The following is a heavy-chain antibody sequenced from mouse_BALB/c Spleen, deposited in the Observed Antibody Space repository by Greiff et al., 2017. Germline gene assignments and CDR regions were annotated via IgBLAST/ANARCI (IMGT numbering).Heavy chain of an antibody. J-gene: IGHJ4*01. CDR1: GFTFSSYA. D-gene: IGHD1-1*01. CDR2: ISSGGSYT. V-gene: IGHV5-9-3*01. Sequence: EVQGVESGGGLVKPGGSLKLSCAASGFTFSSYAMSWVRQTPEKRLEWVATISSGGSYTYYPDSVKGRFTISRDNAKNTLYLQMSSLRSEDTAMYYCARQGGSSPYYYAMDYWGQGTSVTVSS. CDR3: ARQGGSSPYYYAMDY.